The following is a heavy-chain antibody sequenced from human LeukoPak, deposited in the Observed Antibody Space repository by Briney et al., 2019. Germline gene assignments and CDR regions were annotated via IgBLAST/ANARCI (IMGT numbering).Heavy chain of an antibody. CDR1: GGSISSGSYY. CDR2: IYTSGST. CDR3: ARVITDYGDYEGRWFDP. J-gene: IGHJ5*02. Sequence: SQTLSLTCTVSGGSISSGSYYWSWIRQPAGKGLEWIGRIYTSGSTNYNPSLKSRVTISVDTSKNQFSLKLSSVTAADTAVYYCARVITDYGDYEGRWFDPWGQGTLVTVSS. V-gene: IGHV4-61*02. D-gene: IGHD4-17*01.